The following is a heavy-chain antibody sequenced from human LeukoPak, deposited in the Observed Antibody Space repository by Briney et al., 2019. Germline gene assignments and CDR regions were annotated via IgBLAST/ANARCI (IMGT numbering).Heavy chain of an antibody. Sequence: PSETLSLTCTVSGGSISSSSYYWGWIRQPPGKGLEWIGSMYYSGITYYNPSLKSRVTISVDTSKNQFSLKLSSVTAADTAVYYCARGLGSSWSPGPLTPGGSYYYYYGMDVWGQGTTVTVSS. J-gene: IGHJ6*02. CDR3: ARGLGSSWSPGPLTPGGSYYYYYGMDV. D-gene: IGHD6-13*01. CDR1: GGSISSSSYY. CDR2: MYYSGIT. V-gene: IGHV4-39*07.